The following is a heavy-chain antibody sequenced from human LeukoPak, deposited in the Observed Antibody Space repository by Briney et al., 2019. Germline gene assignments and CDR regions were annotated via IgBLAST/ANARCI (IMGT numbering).Heavy chain of an antibody. J-gene: IGHJ4*02. V-gene: IGHV3-74*01. CDR1: GFTFSSYW. D-gene: IGHD2-2*01. CDR2: INTDGSST. Sequence: GGSLRLSCAASGFTFSSYWMHWVRHAPGKGLVWVSRINTDGSSTNYADSVKGRFTISRDNAKNTLYLQMNSLRVEDTAVYYCVRAAKGRFCSSSSCYPDYYFDYWGQGTLVTVSS. CDR3: VRAAKGRFCSSSSCYPDYYFDY.